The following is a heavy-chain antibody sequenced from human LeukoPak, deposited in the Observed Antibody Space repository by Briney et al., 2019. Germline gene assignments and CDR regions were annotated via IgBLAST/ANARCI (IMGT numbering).Heavy chain of an antibody. J-gene: IGHJ6*03. CDR3: ARVDTAMASYYYYYMDV. CDR1: GGSISSYY. Sequence: PSETLSLTCTVSGGSISSYYWSWIRQPPGKGPEWIGYIYYSGSTNYNPSLKSRVTISVDTSKNQFSLKLSSVTAADTAVYYYARVDTAMASYYYYYMDVWGKGTTVTVSS. V-gene: IGHV4-59*01. CDR2: IYYSGST. D-gene: IGHD5-18*01.